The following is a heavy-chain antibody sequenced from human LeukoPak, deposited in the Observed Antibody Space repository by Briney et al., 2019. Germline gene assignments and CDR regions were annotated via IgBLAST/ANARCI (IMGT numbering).Heavy chain of an antibody. J-gene: IGHJ6*03. CDR3: AKEAAAGYGYYYMDV. CDR2: ISGSGGST. V-gene: IGHV3-23*01. D-gene: IGHD6-13*01. CDR1: GFTFSSYA. Sequence: GGSLRLSCAASGFTFSSYAMSWVRQAPGKGLEWVSAISGSGGSTYYADSVKGRFTISRDNSKNTLYLQMNSLRAEDMAVYNCAKEAAAGYGYYYMDVWGKGTTVTVSS.